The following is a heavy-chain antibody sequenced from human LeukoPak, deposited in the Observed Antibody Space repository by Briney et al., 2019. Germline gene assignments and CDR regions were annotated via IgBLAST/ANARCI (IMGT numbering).Heavy chain of an antibody. CDR3: ARRPIVGSTGFYFDP. D-gene: IGHD1-26*01. Sequence: SETLSLTCTVSGYSISSGYYWGWIRQPPGKGLEWIGSIYYSGSTYYNPSLKSRVTISVDTSKNQFSLKLASLTAADTAVYYCARRPIVGSTGFYFDPWGPGTLVTVSS. CDR2: IYYSGST. CDR1: GYSISSGYY. J-gene: IGHJ5*02. V-gene: IGHV4-38-2*02.